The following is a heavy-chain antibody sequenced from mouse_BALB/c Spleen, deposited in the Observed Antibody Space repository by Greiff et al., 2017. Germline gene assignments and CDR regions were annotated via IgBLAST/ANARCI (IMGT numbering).Heavy chain of an antibody. J-gene: IGHJ3*01. D-gene: IGHD2-14*01. Sequence: QVQLKQPGAELVKPGASVKLSCKASGYTFTSYWMHWVKQRPGQGLEWIGEIDPSDSYTNYNQKFKGKATLTVDKSSSTAYMQLSSLTSEDSAVYYCARKGRYDEGFAYWGQGTLVTVSA. CDR2: IDPSDSYT. CDR1: GYTFTSYW. V-gene: IGHV1-69*02. CDR3: ARKGRYDEGFAY.